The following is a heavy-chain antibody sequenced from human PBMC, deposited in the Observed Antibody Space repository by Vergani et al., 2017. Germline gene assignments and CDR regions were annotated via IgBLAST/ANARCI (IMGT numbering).Heavy chain of an antibody. V-gene: IGHV4-34*01. CDR2: INHSGST. D-gene: IGHD3-22*01. Sequence: QVQLQQWGAGLLKPSETLSLTCAVYGGSFSGYYWSWIRQPPGTGLEWIGEINHSGSTNYNPSLKSRVTISVDTSKNQFSLKLSSVTAADTAVYYCARVADINYYDSSGYFYYYGMDVWGQGTTVTVSS. J-gene: IGHJ6*02. CDR1: GGSFSGYY. CDR3: ARVADINYYDSSGYFYYYGMDV.